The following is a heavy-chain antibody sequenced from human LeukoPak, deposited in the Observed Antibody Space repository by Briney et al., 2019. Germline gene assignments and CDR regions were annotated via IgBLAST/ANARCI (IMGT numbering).Heavy chain of an antibody. D-gene: IGHD3-9*01. CDR1: GFTLSSYA. CDR2: IYSGGST. Sequence: GTLRLSCAASGFTLSSYAMSWVRQAPGKGLEWVSVIYSGGSTYYADSVKGRFTISRDNSKNTLYLQMNSLRAEDTAVYYCAGGYYDILTGYYVAYDYWGQGTLVTVSS. J-gene: IGHJ4*02. CDR3: AGGYYDILTGYYVAYDY. V-gene: IGHV3-66*01.